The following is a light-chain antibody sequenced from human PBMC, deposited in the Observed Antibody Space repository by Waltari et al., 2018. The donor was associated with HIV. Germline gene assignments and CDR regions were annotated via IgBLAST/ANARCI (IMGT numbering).Light chain of an antibody. CDR2: DAS. CDR1: QGITSS. Sequence: AIRMTQSPSSFSASTGDRVTITCRASQGITSSLAWYQQKPGKAPKLLIYDASTLQSAVPSRFSGSGSGTDFTLTISCLQSEDFATYYRQQYYSYPLTFGGGTNVEIK. J-gene: IGKJ4*01. CDR3: QQYYSYPLT. V-gene: IGKV1-8*01.